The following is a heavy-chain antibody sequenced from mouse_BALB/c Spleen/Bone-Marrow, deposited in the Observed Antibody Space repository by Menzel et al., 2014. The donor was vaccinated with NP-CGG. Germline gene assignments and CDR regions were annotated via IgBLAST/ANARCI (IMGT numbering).Heavy chain of an antibody. CDR2: INPSTGYT. D-gene: IGHD2-10*02. V-gene: IGHV1-7*01. J-gene: IGHJ3*01. CDR1: GYTFTSYW. CDR3: ASGLEGFAY. Sequence: QVQLKQSGAEPAKPGASVKMSCKASGYTFTSYWMHWVKQRPGQGLEWIGYINPSTGYTEYNQKFKDKATLTADKSSSTAYMQLSSLTSEDSAVYYCASGLEGFAYWGQGTLVTVSA.